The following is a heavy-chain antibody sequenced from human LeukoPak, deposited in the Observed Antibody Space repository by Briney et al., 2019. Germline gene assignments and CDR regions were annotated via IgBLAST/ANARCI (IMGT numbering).Heavy chain of an antibody. CDR2: INHSGST. Sequence: PSETLSLTCAVYGGSFSGYYWSWIRQPPGKGLEWIGEINHSGSTNYNPSLKSRVTISVDTSKNQFSLKLSSVTAADTAVYYCARGESIAAAPYYYYMDVWGKGTTVTVSS. CDR1: GGSFSGYY. D-gene: IGHD6-13*01. J-gene: IGHJ6*03. CDR3: ARGESIAAAPYYYYMDV. V-gene: IGHV4-34*01.